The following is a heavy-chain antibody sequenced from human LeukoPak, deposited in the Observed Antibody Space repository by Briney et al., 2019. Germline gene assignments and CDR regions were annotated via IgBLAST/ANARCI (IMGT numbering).Heavy chain of an antibody. D-gene: IGHD3-3*01. V-gene: IGHV4-39*01. J-gene: IGHJ4*02. CDR2: IYYSGST. CDR1: GGSISSSSYY. Sequence: PSETLSLTCTVSGGSISSSSYYWGWIRQPPGKGLEWIGSIYYSGSTYYNPSLKSRVTISVDTSKDQFSLKLSSVTAADTAVYYCASLFGYFFDYWGQGTLVTVSS. CDR3: ASLFGYFFDY.